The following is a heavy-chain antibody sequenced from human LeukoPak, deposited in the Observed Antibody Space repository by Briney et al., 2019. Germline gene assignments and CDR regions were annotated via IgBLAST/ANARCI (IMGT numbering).Heavy chain of an antibody. CDR1: RFTPSMAS. J-gene: IGHJ4*02. V-gene: IGHV3-7*01. Sequence: PGGCLRHSCVAARFTPSMASISWVRHAPGKGREWEGNIKQVGREKNYMDSGKGRFTISRDNAQNSLCMRRNRLRAQETAVNFSARVNGESYYAYYLYYWGERTLVTVSS. CDR2: IKQVGREK. CDR3: ARVNGESYYAYYLYY. D-gene: IGHD1-26*01.